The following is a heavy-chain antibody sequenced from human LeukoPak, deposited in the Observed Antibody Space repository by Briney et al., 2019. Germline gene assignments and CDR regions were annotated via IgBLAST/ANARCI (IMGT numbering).Heavy chain of an antibody. D-gene: IGHD6-13*01. CDR3: ARLAMSAAGPLYYYYGMDV. J-gene: IGHJ6*02. CDR1: GGSISSSNW. CDR2: IYHSGST. Sequence: PSETLSLTCAVSGGSISSSNWWSWVRQPPGKGLEWIGEIYHSGSTNYNPSLKSRVTISVDKSKNQFSLKLSSVTAADTAVYYCARLAMSAAGPLYYYYGMDVWGQGTTVTVSS. V-gene: IGHV4-4*02.